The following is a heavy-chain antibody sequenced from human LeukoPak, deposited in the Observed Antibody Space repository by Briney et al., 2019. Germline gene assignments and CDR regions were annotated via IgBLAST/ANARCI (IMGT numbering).Heavy chain of an antibody. J-gene: IGHJ6*03. Sequence: SKTLSLTCAVYGGSFSDYDWNWIRQPPGKGLEWIGKINHSGSTIYNPSLKSRVTISVDTSKNQFSLKLSSVTAADTAVYYCARRLGRKFGERFYYYHYMDVWGKGTTVTISS. CDR3: ARRLGRKFGERFYYYHYMDV. CDR2: INHSGST. V-gene: IGHV4-34*01. CDR1: GGSFSDYD. D-gene: IGHD3-10*01.